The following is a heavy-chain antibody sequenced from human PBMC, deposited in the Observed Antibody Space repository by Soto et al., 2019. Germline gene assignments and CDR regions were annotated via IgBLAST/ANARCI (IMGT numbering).Heavy chain of an antibody. J-gene: IGHJ6*03. CDR2: IKSKTDGGTT. CDR3: TTYNSDSREYSGRRYYYYYYMDV. Sequence: GGSLRLSCAASGFTFSNAWMSWVRQAPGKGLEWVGRIKSKTDGGTTDYAAPVKGRFTIARDDSKNTLYLQMNSLKTEDTAVYYCTTYNSDSREYSGRRYYYYYYMDVWGKGTTVTVSS. V-gene: IGHV3-15*01. CDR1: GFTFSNAW. D-gene: IGHD5-12*01.